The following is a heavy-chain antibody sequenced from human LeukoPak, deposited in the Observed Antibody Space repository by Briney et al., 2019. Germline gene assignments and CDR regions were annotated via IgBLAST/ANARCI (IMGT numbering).Heavy chain of an antibody. CDR3: ARTGSTYYYDSSGYYLFDP. J-gene: IGHJ5*02. V-gene: IGHV1-18*01. Sequence: ASVKVSCKASGYTFTSYGISWVRQAPGQGLEWMGWISAYNGNTNYAQKLQGRVTMTTDTSTSTAYMELRSLRSDDTAVYYCARTGSTYYYDSSGYYLFDPWGQGTLVTVSS. CDR2: ISAYNGNT. CDR1: GYTFTSYG. D-gene: IGHD3-22*01.